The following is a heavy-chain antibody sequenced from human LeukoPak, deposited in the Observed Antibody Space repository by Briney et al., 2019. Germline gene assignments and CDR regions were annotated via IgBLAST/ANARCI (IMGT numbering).Heavy chain of an antibody. CDR3: ARRSGARPYYYYYMDV. CDR1: GYTFTSYD. Sequence: ASVKVSSKASGYTFTSYDINWVRQATGQGLEWMGWMNPNSGNTGYAQKFQGRVTMTRNTSISTAYMELSSLRSEDTAVYYCARRSGARPYYYYYMDVWGKGTTVTVSS. J-gene: IGHJ6*03. D-gene: IGHD6-6*01. CDR2: MNPNSGNT. V-gene: IGHV1-8*01.